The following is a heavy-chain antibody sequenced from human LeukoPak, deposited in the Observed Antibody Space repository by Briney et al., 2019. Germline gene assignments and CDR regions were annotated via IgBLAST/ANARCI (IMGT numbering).Heavy chain of an antibody. CDR3: AKSGFGYYYYGMDV. J-gene: IGHJ6*02. CDR1: GFTFDDYA. CDR2: ISWNSGSI. Sequence: GRSLRLSCAASGFTFDDYAMHWARQAPGKGLEWVSGISWNSGSIGYADSVKGRFTISRDNAKNSLYLQMNSLRAEDTALYYCAKSGFGYYYYGMDVWGQGTTVTVSS. V-gene: IGHV3-9*01. D-gene: IGHD6-25*01.